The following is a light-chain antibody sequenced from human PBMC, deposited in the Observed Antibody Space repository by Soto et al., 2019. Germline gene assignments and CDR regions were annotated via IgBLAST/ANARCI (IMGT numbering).Light chain of an antibody. V-gene: IGKV3-15*01. J-gene: IGKJ2*01. CDR3: QQCHNSPLT. CDR1: QSISSG. Sequence: EIVMTQSPATLSVSPGESATLSCRASQSISSGLAWYQQKPGQPPRLLIYGASTRATGVPDRFTGSGSGSDFTLTISGLQSEDFAVYYCQQCHNSPLTFDQGTRLEI. CDR2: GAS.